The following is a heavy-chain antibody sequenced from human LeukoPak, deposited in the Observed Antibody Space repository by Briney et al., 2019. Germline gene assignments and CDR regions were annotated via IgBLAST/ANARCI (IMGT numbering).Heavy chain of an antibody. V-gene: IGHV4-4*07. CDR1: GGSISSYY. J-gene: IGHJ5*01. CDR3: AREKGSGSWYINWFDP. Sequence: PSETLSLTCTVSGGSISSYYWSWIRQPAGKGLEWIGRIYTSGSTNYNPSLKSRVTMSVDTSKNQFSLKLSSVTAADTAVYYCAREKGSGSWYINWFDPWGQRTLLTVSS. D-gene: IGHD6-13*01. CDR2: IYTSGST.